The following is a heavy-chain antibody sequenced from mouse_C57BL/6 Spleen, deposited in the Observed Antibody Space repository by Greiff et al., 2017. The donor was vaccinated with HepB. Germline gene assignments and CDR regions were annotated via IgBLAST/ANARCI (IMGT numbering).Heavy chain of an antibody. Sequence: VQVVESGPGLVAPSQSLSITCTVSGFSFTSYGVHWVRQPPGKGLEWLVVIWSDGSTTYNSALKSRLSISKDNSKSQVFLKMNSLQTDDTAMYYCARHSDGYYGAMDYWGQGTSVTVSS. V-gene: IGHV2-6-1*01. CDR3: ARHSDGYYGAMDY. CDR1: GFSFTSYG. D-gene: IGHD2-3*01. CDR2: IWSDGST. J-gene: IGHJ4*01.